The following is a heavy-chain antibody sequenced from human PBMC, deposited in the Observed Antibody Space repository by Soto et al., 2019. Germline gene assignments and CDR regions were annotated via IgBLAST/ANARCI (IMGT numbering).Heavy chain of an antibody. CDR1: GGSISSGGYY. V-gene: IGHV4-31*03. CDR3: ARAVISHGSGGSCYSDY. D-gene: IGHD2-15*01. J-gene: IGHJ4*02. CDR2: IYYSGST. Sequence: SETLSLTCTVSGGSISSGGYYWSWIRQHPGKGLEWIGYIYYSGSTYYNPSLKSRVTISVDTSKNQFSLKLSSVTAADTAVYYCARAVISHGSGGSCYSDYWGQGTLVTVSS.